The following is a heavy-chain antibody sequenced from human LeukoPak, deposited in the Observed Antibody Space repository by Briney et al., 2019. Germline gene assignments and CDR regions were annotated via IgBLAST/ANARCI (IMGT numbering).Heavy chain of an antibody. D-gene: IGHD5-18*01. Sequence: PSETLSLTCTVSGGSILSSNTYWGWIRQPPGKGLEWIGYIYYSGSTKYNPSLKSRVTISIDTSKNQFSLKLSSVTAADTAGYYWARIQLWAVHAFDIWGQGTMVTVSS. CDR3: ARIQLWAVHAFDI. V-gene: IGHV4-61*05. J-gene: IGHJ3*02. CDR2: IYYSGST. CDR1: GGSILSSNTY.